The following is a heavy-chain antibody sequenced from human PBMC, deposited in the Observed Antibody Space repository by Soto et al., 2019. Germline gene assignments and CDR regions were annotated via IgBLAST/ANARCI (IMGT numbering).Heavy chain of an antibody. D-gene: IGHD3-10*01. CDR3: ARGPSDYYGSGSYYLAFDI. Sequence: QVQLQQWGAGLLKPSETLSLTCAVYGGSFSGYYWSWIRQPPGKGLEWIGEINNSGSTNYNPSLMSRVTISVDTSKNQFSLKLSSVTAADTAVYYCARGPSDYYGSGSYYLAFDIWGQGTMVTVSS. V-gene: IGHV4-34*01. CDR2: INNSGST. J-gene: IGHJ3*02. CDR1: GGSFSGYY.